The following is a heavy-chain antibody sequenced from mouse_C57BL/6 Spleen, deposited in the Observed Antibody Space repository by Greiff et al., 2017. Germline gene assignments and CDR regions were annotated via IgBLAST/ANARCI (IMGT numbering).Heavy chain of an antibody. CDR3: ARRDWDGDYYAMDY. V-gene: IGHV1-81*01. CDR1: GYTFTSYG. D-gene: IGHD4-1*01. J-gene: IGHJ4*01. Sequence: QVQLKESGAELARPGASVKLSCKASGYTFTSYGISWVKQSTGQGLEWIGEIYPRSGNTYSNEKFKGKATLTADKSSGTAYMELRSLTSEDSAVYFCARRDWDGDYYAMDYWGQGTSVTVSS. CDR2: IYPRSGNT.